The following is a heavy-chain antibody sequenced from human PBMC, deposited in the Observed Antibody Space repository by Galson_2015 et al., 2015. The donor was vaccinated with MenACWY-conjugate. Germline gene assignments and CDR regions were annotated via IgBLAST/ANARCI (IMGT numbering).Heavy chain of an antibody. Sequence: EVKKPGESLKISSKTTGYSFTTYWIAWVRQMPGTGLEWMGLISPGDSNTRYSPSFQGQVTISADKSISTAYLQWSSLKASDTAMYYCARHPPGGRGMDVWGQGTTVTVSS. CDR3: ARHPPGGRGMDV. J-gene: IGHJ6*02. D-gene: IGHD1-26*01. V-gene: IGHV5-51*01. CDR1: GYSFTTYW. CDR2: ISPGDSNT.